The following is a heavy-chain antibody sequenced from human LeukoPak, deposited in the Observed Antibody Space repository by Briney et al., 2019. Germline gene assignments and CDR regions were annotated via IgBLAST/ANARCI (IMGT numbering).Heavy chain of an antibody. Sequence: SGTLSLTCAVSGGSISSNNWWSWVRQPPGKVLEWIGGIYHSGSTNYNPSLKSRVTISVDKSKNQFSLKLSSVTAADTAVYYCARKRSDYYAFDIWGQGTMVTVSS. D-gene: IGHD4-17*01. CDR1: GGSISSNNW. CDR3: ARKRSDYYAFDI. CDR2: IYHSGST. J-gene: IGHJ3*02. V-gene: IGHV4-4*02.